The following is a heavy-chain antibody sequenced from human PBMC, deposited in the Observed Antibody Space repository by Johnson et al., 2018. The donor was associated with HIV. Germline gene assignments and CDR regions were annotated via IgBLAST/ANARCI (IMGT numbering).Heavy chain of an antibody. CDR1: GFTFSSYG. CDR2: ISGSGGST. J-gene: IGHJ3*02. CDR3: ARRGNYLADAFDI. D-gene: IGHD1-7*01. V-gene: IGHV3-23*04. Sequence: VQLVESGGGVVQRGGSLRVSCVASGFTFSSYGLSWVRQAPGKGLEWVSAISGSGGSTFYADTMKGRFTISRDNSKSTLYLQMNSLRAEDTAVYYCARRGNYLADAFDIWGQGTMVTVSS.